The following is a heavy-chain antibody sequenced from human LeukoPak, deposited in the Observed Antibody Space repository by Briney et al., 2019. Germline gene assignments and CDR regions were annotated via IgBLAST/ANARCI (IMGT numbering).Heavy chain of an antibody. CDR2: MSSSGSII. V-gene: IGHV3-11*01. J-gene: IGHJ6*02. CDR3: ARDRLSFGDGSGSRNYYYGMDV. Sequence: GGSLRLSCAASGFTFTDYYMSWIRQAPGKGLEWLSFMSSSGSIINYADSVKGRFTISRHNSKNTLYLQMNSLRAEDTAVYYCARDRLSFGDGSGSRNYYYGMDVWGQGTTVTVSS. D-gene: IGHD3-10*01. CDR1: GFTFTDYY.